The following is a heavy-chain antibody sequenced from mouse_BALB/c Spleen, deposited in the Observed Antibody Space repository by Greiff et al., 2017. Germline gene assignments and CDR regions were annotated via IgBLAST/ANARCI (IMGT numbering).Heavy chain of an antibody. CDR1: GFTFSSYA. Sequence: EVKLVESGGGLVKPGGSLKLSCAASGFTFSSYAMSWVRQSPEKRLEWVAEISSGGSYTYYPDTVTGRFTISRDNAKNTLYQEMSSLRSEDTAMYYCTRGHDYDFDYWGQGTTLTVSS. V-gene: IGHV5-9-4*01. CDR2: ISSGGSYT. D-gene: IGHD2-4*01. J-gene: IGHJ2*01. CDR3: TRGHDYDFDY.